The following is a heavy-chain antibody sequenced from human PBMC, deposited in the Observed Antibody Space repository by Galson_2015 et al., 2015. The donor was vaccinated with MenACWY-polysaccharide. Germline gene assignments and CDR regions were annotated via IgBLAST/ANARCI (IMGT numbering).Heavy chain of an antibody. CDR2: TSGSSIYI. CDR1: GFTFSSYT. J-gene: IGHJ4*02. Sequence: SLRLSCAASGFTFSSYTMTWVRQAPGRGLEWVSSTSGSSIYIYYADSVKGRFTISRDNAKNSLYLQMNSLRAEDTAVYFCARDTRELLSDYWGQGTLVTVSS. D-gene: IGHD1-26*01. V-gene: IGHV3-21*01. CDR3: ARDTRELLSDY.